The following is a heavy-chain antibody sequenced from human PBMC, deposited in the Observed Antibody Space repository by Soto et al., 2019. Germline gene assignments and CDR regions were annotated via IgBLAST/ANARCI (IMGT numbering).Heavy chain of an antibody. CDR1: GCTFTRYA. D-gene: IGHD2-15*01. J-gene: IGHJ3*02. V-gene: IGHV1-18*04. Sequence: ASVKVSCKASGCTFTRYAISWVRQAPGQGLEWMAWINTYNGETYNAEKVQGRVTITADESTSTAYMELSSLRSEDTAVYYCASPFRRVVVVVAARYAFDIWGQGTMVTVSS. CDR3: ASPFRRVVVVVAARYAFDI. CDR2: INTYNGET.